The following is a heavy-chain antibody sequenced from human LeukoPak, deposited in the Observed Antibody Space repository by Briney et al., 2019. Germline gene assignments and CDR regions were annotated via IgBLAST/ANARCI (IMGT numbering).Heavy chain of an antibody. D-gene: IGHD3-10*01. CDR3: ARTYGSGGNNWFDP. CDR1: GYTFTSYY. Sequence: GASVKVSCKASGYTFTSYYMHWVRQAPGQGLEWMGGIIPIFGTANYAQKFQGRVTITADESTSTAYMELSSLRSEDTAVYYCARTYGSGGNNWFDPWGQGTLVTVSS. J-gene: IGHJ5*02. V-gene: IGHV1-69*13. CDR2: IIPIFGTA.